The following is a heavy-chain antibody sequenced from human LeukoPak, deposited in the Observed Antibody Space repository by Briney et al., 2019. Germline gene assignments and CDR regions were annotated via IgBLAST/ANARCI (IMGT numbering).Heavy chain of an antibody. CDR2: INPNTGDT. J-gene: IGHJ4*02. V-gene: IGHV1-2*06. CDR1: GYTFTAYY. CDR3: ARDRPSDY. Sequence: GASVKVSCNASGYTFTAYYMHWVRQAPGQGLEWMGRINPNTGDTNYAQKFQGRVTMTRDTSISTAYMELSSLRSDDTAVYYCARDRPSDYWGQGTLVSVSS.